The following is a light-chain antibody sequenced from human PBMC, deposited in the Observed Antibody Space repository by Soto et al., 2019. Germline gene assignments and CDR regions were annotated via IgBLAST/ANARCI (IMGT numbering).Light chain of an antibody. J-gene: IGKJ1*01. Sequence: ENVLTQSPGTLSLSPGERATLSCRASQSVTNSFFAWYQQKPGQAPRLLIYDASNRATGIPVRFSGSGSGADYTLTISSLEPEDFAVYYCQQRSNLPWTFGQGTKV. CDR3: QQRSNLPWT. CDR2: DAS. V-gene: IGKV3D-20*02. CDR1: QSVTNSF.